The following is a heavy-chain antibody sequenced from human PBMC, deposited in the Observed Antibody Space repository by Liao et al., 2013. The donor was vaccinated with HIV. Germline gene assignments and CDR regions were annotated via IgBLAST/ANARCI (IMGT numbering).Heavy chain of an antibody. J-gene: IGHJ3*01. D-gene: IGHD2-15*01. CDR3: ARGYLLPDAFDF. Sequence: QVQLQESGPGLVRPSETLSLSCNVSGGSITGGSFYGVGSGNPPGRAWSGLDVSTPVGSPTTIPSVKSRLTMSVDTSKNQFSLRLTSMTAADTALYFCARGYLLPDAFDFWGQGIMITVS. CDR1: GGSITGGSF. CDR2: STPVGSP. V-gene: IGHV4-61*02.